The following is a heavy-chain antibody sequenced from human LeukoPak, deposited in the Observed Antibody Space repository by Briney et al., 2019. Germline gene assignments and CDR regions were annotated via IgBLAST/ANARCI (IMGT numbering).Heavy chain of an antibody. D-gene: IGHD3-3*01. J-gene: IGHJ5*02. V-gene: IGHV4-34*01. CDR3: ARASRLKTIFGVVIISWFDH. Sequence: SETLSLTCAVYGGSFSGYYWSWLRQPPGKGLEWIGEINHSGSTNYNPSLKSRVTISVDTSKNQFSLKLSSVTAADTAVYYCARASRLKTIFGVVIISWFDHWGQGTLVTVSS. CDR1: GGSFSGYY. CDR2: INHSGST.